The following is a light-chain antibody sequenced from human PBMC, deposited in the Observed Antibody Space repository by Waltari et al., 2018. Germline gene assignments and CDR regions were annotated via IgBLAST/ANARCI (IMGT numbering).Light chain of an antibody. J-gene: IGKJ2*01. CDR2: AAS. V-gene: IGKV1D-12*01. CDR1: QAISNW. CDR3: QQVNSYPFT. Sequence: DIQMTQSPSYVSAPVGDRVTITCRASQAISNWLALYQQRTGEAPKLLIYAASILQSGVPSRFSGSGSGSDFTLTITSLQPDDFGSYHCQQVNSYPFTFGQGTKLEI.